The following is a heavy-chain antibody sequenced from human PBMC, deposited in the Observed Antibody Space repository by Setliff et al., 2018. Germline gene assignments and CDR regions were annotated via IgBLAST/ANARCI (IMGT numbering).Heavy chain of an antibody. J-gene: IGHJ3*02. CDR3: ARNRVALYDAFDI. V-gene: IGHV5-51*01. CDR2: IFPGDSDT. D-gene: IGHD5-12*01. CDR1: GYSFTSYW. Sequence: PGESLKISCKGSGYSFTSYWIGWVRQMPGKGLEWMGIIFPGDSDTRYSPSFQGQVTISADKSISTAYLQWRSLKASDTAMYYCARNRVALYDAFDIWGQGTMVTVSS.